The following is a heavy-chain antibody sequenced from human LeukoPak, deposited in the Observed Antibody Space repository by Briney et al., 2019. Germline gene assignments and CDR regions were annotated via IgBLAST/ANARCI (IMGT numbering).Heavy chain of an antibody. J-gene: IGHJ4*02. V-gene: IGHV3-33*08. CDR1: GFSFSNFA. D-gene: IGHD3-22*01. Sequence: PGGSLRLSCAASGFSFSNFAMSWVRQAPGKGLEWVAVIWYDGSNKNYVDSVKGRFTISRDNSKNTLYLQMSSLRAEDTAVYYCARVAMSDSSGYCDYWGQGTLVTVSS. CDR3: ARVAMSDSSGYCDY. CDR2: IWYDGSNK.